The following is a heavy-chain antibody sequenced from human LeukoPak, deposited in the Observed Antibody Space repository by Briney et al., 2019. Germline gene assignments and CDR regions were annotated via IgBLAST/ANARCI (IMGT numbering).Heavy chain of an antibody. V-gene: IGHV3-74*03. CDR1: GFTFSSYW. D-gene: IGHD3-16*01. J-gene: IGHJ4*02. Sequence: GGSLRLSCVASGFTFSSYWMHWVRQAPGKGREWVSRINEDASTITYADSVKGRFTISRENAMNTLYLQMNSLRAEDTAVYYCVRDLILVWTPGDDFDHWGQGTLVTVSS. CDR3: VRDLILVWTPGDDFDH. CDR2: INEDASTI.